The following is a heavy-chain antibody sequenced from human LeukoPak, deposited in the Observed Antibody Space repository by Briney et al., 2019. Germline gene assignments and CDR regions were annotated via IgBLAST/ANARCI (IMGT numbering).Heavy chain of an antibody. CDR3: AGPQAGAAFEI. CDR1: GGSFSAYS. D-gene: IGHD6-13*01. J-gene: IGHJ3*02. V-gene: IGHV4-34*01. Sequence: PSETLSLTCAVYGGSFSAYSWTWLRQPPGKGLEWIGEINHSGGTNHNPSPKSRVSISRDSSKNQIFLKLRSVTAADTAVYYCAGPQAGAAFEIWSQGTMVTVSS. CDR2: INHSGGT.